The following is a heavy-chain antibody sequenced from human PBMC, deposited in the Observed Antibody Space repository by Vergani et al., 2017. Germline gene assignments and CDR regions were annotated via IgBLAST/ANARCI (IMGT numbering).Heavy chain of an antibody. CDR2: INPSGGST. CDR3: ARADYGSGSYRSKKDAFDI. V-gene: IGHV1-46*01. CDR1: GYTFTSYY. D-gene: IGHD3-10*01. J-gene: IGHJ3*02. Sequence: QVQLVQSGAEVKKPGASVKVSCKASGYTFTSYYMHWVRQAPGQGLEWMGIINPSGGSTSYAQKFQGRVTMTRDTSTSTVYMELSSLRSEDTAVYYCARADYGSGSYRSKKDAFDIWGQGTMVTVSS.